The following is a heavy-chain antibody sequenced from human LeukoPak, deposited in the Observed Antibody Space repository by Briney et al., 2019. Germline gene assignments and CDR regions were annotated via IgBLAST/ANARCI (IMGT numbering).Heavy chain of an antibody. CDR1: GFTLSSYW. CDR3: ARAHYYYCMDV. CDR2: IKQDGSEK. J-gene: IGHJ6*03. V-gene: IGHV3-7*04. Sequence: GGSLRLSCAASGFTLSSYWMSWVRQAPGEGLEWVANIKQDGSEKYYVDSVKGRFTISRDNAKNSLYLQMNSLRAEDTALYYCARAHYYYCMDVWGKGTTVTVSS.